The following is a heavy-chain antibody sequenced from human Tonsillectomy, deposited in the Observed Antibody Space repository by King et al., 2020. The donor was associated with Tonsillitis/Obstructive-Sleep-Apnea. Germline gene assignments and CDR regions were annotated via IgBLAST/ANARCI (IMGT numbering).Heavy chain of an antibody. CDR1: GCTFSNAW. D-gene: IGHD6-6*01. J-gene: IGHJ6*03. V-gene: IGHV3-15*01. CDR2: IKSKTDGGTT. CDR3: TSDGRSAYMDV. Sequence: VQLVESGGGLVKPGGSLRLSCAASGCTFSNAWMSWVRQAPGKGLEWVGRIKSKTDGGTTDYAAPVKGRFTISRDDSKNTLSLQMNSLKTEDTAVYYCTSDGRSAYMDVWGQGTTVTVSS.